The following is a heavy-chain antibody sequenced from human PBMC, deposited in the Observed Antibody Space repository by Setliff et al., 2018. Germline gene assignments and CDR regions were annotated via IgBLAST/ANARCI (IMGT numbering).Heavy chain of an antibody. D-gene: IGHD5-12*01. CDR1: GYTFTGYY. Sequence: AASVKVSCKASGYTFTGYYMNWVRQAPGQGLEWMGWINPNRGGTNYAQKFQGRVTMTSDTSISTAYMELSRLRSDDTAVYYCARDSGYVRLLSASDIWGQGTMVTVSS. J-gene: IGHJ3*02. CDR2: INPNRGGT. V-gene: IGHV1-2*02. CDR3: ARDSGYVRLLSASDI.